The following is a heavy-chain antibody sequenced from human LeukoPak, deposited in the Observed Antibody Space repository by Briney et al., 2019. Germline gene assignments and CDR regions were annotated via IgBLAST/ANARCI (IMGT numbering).Heavy chain of an antibody. D-gene: IGHD3-22*01. CDR2: IYHSGST. CDR3: ARVKYDSSGYCYDY. Sequence: PSETLSPTCAVSGDSISSSHWWSWVRQPPGKGLEWIGEIYHSGSTNYNPSLKSRVTISVDKFKNQFSLKLGSVTAADTAVYYCARVKYDSSGYCYDYWGQGTLVTVSS. J-gene: IGHJ4*02. CDR1: GDSISSSHW. V-gene: IGHV4-4*02.